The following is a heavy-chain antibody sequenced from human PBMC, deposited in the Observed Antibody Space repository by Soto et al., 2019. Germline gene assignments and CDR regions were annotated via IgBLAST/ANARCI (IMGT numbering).Heavy chain of an antibody. V-gene: IGHV4-61*01. CDR2: IYYTGST. CDR3: ASALYISGGRCSFDP. J-gene: IGHJ5*02. Sequence: SETLSLTCTVSGGPVSSGSYYWSWIRQPPGKGLEWIGYIYYTGSTNYNPSLKSRVTISLDTSKNQFSLNLSSVTAADTAVYYCASALYISGGRCSFDPWGQGTLVTVSS. CDR1: GGPVSSGSYY. D-gene: IGHD2-15*01.